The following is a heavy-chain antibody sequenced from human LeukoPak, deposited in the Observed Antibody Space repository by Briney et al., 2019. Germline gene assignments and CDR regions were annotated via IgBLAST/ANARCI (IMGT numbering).Heavy chain of an antibody. V-gene: IGHV4-39*07. Sequence: PSETLSLTCTVSGGSISSSSYYWGWIRQPPVKGLEWIGSIYYSGSTYYNPSLKSRVTISVDTSKNQFSLKLSSVTAADTAVYHCARDRPYYDFWRHYYYMDVWGKGTTVTVSS. D-gene: IGHD3-3*01. CDR2: IYYSGST. CDR1: GGSISSSSYY. J-gene: IGHJ6*03. CDR3: ARDRPYYDFWRHYYYMDV.